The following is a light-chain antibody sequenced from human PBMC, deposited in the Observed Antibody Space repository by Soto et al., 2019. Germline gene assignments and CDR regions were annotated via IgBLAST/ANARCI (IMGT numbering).Light chain of an antibody. J-gene: IGLJ2*01. V-gene: IGLV1-47*01. CDR1: SSNIGSNY. CDR3: AAWDDSLSGFVV. Sequence: QPVLTQPPSASGTPGQRVTISCSGSSSNIGSNYVFWYQQFPGTAPKLLIYRDNQRPSGVPDRFSGSRSGTSASLAISGLRSEDEADYHCAAWDDSLSGFVVFGGGTKLTVL. CDR2: RDN.